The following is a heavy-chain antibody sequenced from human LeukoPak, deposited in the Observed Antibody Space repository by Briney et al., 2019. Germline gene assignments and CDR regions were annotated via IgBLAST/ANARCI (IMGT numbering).Heavy chain of an antibody. J-gene: IGHJ4*02. CDR3: ARRLHYFDY. V-gene: IGHV4-39*01. Sequence: SETLSLTCTVSGGSISSTYDHWDWIRQPPGKGLEWLGSIRYSGTTYYNPSLKGRVTIFVDTSNNQFSLRLRSVTAADPAVYYCARRLHYFDYWGQGSLATVSS. D-gene: IGHD2-21*02. CDR2: IRYSGTT. CDR1: GGSISSTYDH.